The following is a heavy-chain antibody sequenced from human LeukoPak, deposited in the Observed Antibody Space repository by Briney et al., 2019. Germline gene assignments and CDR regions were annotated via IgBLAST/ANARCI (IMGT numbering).Heavy chain of an antibody. CDR3: ARLGLNSYGYGWFDP. Sequence: PSETLSLTCTVSGGSISSYYWSWIRQPPGKGLEWIGYIYYSGSTNYNPSLKSRVTISVGTSKNQFSLKLSSVTAADTAVYYCARLGLNSYGYGWFDPWGQGTLVTVSS. J-gene: IGHJ5*02. V-gene: IGHV4-59*08. D-gene: IGHD5-18*01. CDR1: GGSISSYY. CDR2: IYYSGST.